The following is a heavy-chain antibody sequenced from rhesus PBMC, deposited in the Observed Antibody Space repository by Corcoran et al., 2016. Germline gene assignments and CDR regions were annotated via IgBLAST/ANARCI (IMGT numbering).Heavy chain of an antibody. V-gene: IGHV4-73*01. CDR3: ARDGVTQFDY. Sequence: QVQLQQWGEGLVKPSETLSLTCAVYGGSISGYYYWSWIRQPPGKGLELIGYIYGNSASTNYNPSLKNRVTISKDTSKNQFYLKLSSVTAADTAVYYCARDGVTQFDYWGQGVLVTVSS. J-gene: IGHJ4*01. CDR1: GGSISGYYY. D-gene: IGHD3-34*01. CDR2: IYGNSAST.